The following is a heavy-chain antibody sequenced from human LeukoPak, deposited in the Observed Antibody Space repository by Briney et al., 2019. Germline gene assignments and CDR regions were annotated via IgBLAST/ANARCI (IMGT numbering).Heavy chain of an antibody. V-gene: IGHV1-2*02. D-gene: IGHD3-22*01. CDR1: GYTFTGYY. Sequence: WASVTVSCKASGYTFTGYYMHWVRQAPGQGLEWMGWINPNSGGTNYAQKFQGRVTMTRDTSISTAYMELSRLRSDDTAVYYCARVARYYDSSGYYSSTLMGYWGQGTLVTVSS. CDR2: INPNSGGT. J-gene: IGHJ4*02. CDR3: ARVARYYDSSGYYSSTLMGY.